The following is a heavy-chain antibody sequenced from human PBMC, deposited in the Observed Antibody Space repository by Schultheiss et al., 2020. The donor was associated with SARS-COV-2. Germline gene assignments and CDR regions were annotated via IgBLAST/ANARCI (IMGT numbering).Heavy chain of an antibody. Sequence: SETLSLTCAVYGGSFSGYYWSWIRQPPGKGLEWIGEINHSGSTNYNPSLKSRVTISVDTSKNQFSLKLSSVTAADTAVYYCARRMAAYWFDPWGQGTLVTVSS. CDR2: INHSGST. CDR1: GGSFSGYY. V-gene: IGHV4-34*01. D-gene: IGHD2-8*01. J-gene: IGHJ5*02. CDR3: ARRMAAYWFDP.